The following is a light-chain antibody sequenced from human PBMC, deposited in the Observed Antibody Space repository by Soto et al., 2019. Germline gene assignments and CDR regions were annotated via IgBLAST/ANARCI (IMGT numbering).Light chain of an antibody. J-gene: IGLJ2*01. Sequence: QSALTQPASVSGSPGQSITISCTGTSSDIGDYNYVSWYQQHPGKAPKLMIFEVSYRPSGFSNRFSGSKSGNTASLTISGLQAEDEADYYCSSYSSSSTLVFGGGTKLTVL. CDR1: SSDIGDYNY. CDR2: EVS. CDR3: SSYSSSSTLV. V-gene: IGLV2-14*01.